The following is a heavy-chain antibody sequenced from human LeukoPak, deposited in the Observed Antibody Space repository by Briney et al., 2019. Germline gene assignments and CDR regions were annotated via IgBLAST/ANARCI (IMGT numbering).Heavy chain of an antibody. J-gene: IGHJ4*02. D-gene: IGHD6-13*01. Sequence: GGSLRLSCAASGFTFSSYSMNWVRQAPGKGLEWVSSISSSSYIYYADSVKGRFTISRDNAKNSLYLQMNSLRAEDTAVYYCARDLGIADPYYFDYWGQGTLVTVSS. V-gene: IGHV3-21*01. CDR1: GFTFSSYS. CDR3: ARDLGIADPYYFDY. CDR2: ISSSSYI.